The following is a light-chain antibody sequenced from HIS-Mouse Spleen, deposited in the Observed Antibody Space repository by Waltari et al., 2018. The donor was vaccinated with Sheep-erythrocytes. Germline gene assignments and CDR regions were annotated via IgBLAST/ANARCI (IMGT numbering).Light chain of an antibody. CDR2: QDS. J-gene: IGLJ2*01. Sequence: SYELTQPPSVSVSPGQTASITCSGDKWVDKYACWYQQKPGQSPVLVIYQDSKRPSGIPERFSGSNSGNTATLTISGTQAMDEADYYCQAWDSSTVVFGGGTKLTVL. V-gene: IGLV3-1*01. CDR3: QAWDSSTVV. CDR1: KWVDKY.